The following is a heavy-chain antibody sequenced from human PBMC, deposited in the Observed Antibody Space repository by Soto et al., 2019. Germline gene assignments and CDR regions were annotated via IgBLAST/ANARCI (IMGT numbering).Heavy chain of an antibody. V-gene: IGHV4-34*01. Sequence: SETLSLTCAVYGGSFSGYYWSWIRQSPGKGLEWIGEINHSGSTNYNPSLKSRVTISVDTSMNQFSLKLSSVTAADTAVYYCASESCSSTNCYTLFDPWGQGTLVTVSS. CDR1: GGSFSGYY. J-gene: IGHJ5*02. CDR3: ASESCSSTNCYTLFDP. CDR2: INHSGST. D-gene: IGHD2-2*01.